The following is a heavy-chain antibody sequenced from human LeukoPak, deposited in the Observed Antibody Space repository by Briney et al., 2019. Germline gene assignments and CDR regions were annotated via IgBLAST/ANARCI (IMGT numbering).Heavy chain of an antibody. J-gene: IGHJ6*04. V-gene: IGHV4-59*01. D-gene: IGHD6-13*01. CDR2: IYYSGST. Sequence: SETLSLTCTVSGGSIISYYWSWIRQPPGKGLEWIGYIYYSGSTNYNPSLKSRVTISVDTSKNQFSLKLSSVTAADTAVYYCALSTGISGFYGMDVWGKGTTVTVSS. CDR3: ALSTGISGFYGMDV. CDR1: GGSIISYY.